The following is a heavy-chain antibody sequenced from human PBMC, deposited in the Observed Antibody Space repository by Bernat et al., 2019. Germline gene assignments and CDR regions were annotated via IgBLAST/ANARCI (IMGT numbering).Heavy chain of an antibody. D-gene: IGHD3-3*01. CDR1: GFTFSSYG. CDR2: IWYDGSNK. Sequence: QVQLVESGGGVVQPGRSLRLSCAASGFTFSSYGMHWVRQAPGKGLGWVAVIWYDGSNKYYADSVKGRFTISRDNSKNTLYLQMNSLRAEDTAVYYCARVHYYDFWSGYYTIADYYYGMDVWGQGTTVTVSS. V-gene: IGHV3-33*01. J-gene: IGHJ6*02. CDR3: ARVHYYDFWSGYYTIADYYYGMDV.